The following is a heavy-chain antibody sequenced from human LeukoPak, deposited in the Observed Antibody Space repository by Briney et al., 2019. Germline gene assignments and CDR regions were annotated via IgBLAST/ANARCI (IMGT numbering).Heavy chain of an antibody. V-gene: IGHV3-53*01. Sequence: GGSLRLSCAASGFTVSSNYMSWVRQAPGKGLEWVSVIYSGGSTYYADSVKGRFTISRDNSKDTLYLQMNSLRAEDTAVYYCARVELERLDAFDIWGQGTMVTVSS. CDR3: ARVELERLDAFDI. CDR2: IYSGGST. CDR1: GFTVSSNY. J-gene: IGHJ3*02. D-gene: IGHD1-1*01.